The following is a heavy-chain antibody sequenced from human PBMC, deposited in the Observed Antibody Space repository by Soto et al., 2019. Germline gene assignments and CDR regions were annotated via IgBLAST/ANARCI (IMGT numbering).Heavy chain of an antibody. Sequence: HGGSLRLSCAASGFIFNNYAMTWVRQAPGKGLEWVSIISNGGVSTYYADSVKGRFTISRDNSKNMVYLGMNGLRDDDTAVYYCAKGERYGGSFSVFNYWGQGTLVTVSS. CDR1: GFIFNNYA. J-gene: IGHJ4*02. CDR3: AKGERYGGSFSVFNY. V-gene: IGHV3-23*01. CDR2: ISNGGVST. D-gene: IGHD1-26*01.